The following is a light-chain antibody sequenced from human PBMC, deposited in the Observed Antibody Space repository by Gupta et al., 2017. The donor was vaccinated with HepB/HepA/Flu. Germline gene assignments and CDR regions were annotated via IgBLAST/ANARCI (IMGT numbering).Light chain of an antibody. Sequence: HCSLTQHPSVFDPSGQAFPIPFSGTRSCVGGYNYVPRYQQHPGKAPKVMIYDVSNRPSGVSNRFSGSKSGNTASLTISGLQAEDEADYYCSSYTSSSTLDVVFGGGTKLTVL. CDR3: SSYTSSSTLDVV. CDR1: RSCVGGYNY. V-gene: IGLV2-14*03. CDR2: DVS. J-gene: IGLJ2*01.